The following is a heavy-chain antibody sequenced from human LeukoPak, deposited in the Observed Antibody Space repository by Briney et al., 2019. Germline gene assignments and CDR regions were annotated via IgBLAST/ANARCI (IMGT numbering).Heavy chain of an antibody. D-gene: IGHD3-22*01. CDR1: GYTFTSYY. J-gene: IGHJ4*02. Sequence: GASVKVSCKASGYTFTSYYMHWVRQAPGQGLEWMGIFNPSGGSTSYAQKFQGRVTMTRDTSTSTVYMELSSLRSEDTAVYYCARGGYDSSGYYSKSAYFDYWGQGTLVTVSS. V-gene: IGHV1-46*01. CDR2: FNPSGGST. CDR3: ARGGYDSSGYYSKSAYFDY.